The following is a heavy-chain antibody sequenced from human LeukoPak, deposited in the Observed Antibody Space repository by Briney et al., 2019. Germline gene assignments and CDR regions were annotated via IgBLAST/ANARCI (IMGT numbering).Heavy chain of an antibody. CDR3: AREEAAAGTYSVPDY. CDR2: IYYSGST. CDR1: GGSISSSSYY. Sequence: SETLSLTCTVSGGSISSSSYYWGWIRQPPGKGLEWIGSIYYSGSTYYNPSLKSRVTISVDTSKNQFSLKLSSVTAADTAVYYCAREEAAAGTYSVPDYWGQGTLVTVSS. V-gene: IGHV4-39*02. J-gene: IGHJ4*02. D-gene: IGHD6-13*01.